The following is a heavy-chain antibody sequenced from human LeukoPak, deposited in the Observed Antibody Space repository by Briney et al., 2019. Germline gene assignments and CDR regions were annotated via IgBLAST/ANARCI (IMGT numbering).Heavy chain of an antibody. D-gene: IGHD3-3*01. CDR2: INSDGSST. Sequence: PGGSLRLSCAASGFTFSSYWMHWVRPAPGKGLVWVSRINSDGSSTSYAGSVKGRVTISRDNAKNTLYLQMNSLRAVYTAVYYCARDPIAYYDFWSGYWDYFDYWGQGTLVTVSS. CDR1: GFTFSSYW. CDR3: ARDPIAYYDFWSGYWDYFDY. J-gene: IGHJ4*02. V-gene: IGHV3-74*01.